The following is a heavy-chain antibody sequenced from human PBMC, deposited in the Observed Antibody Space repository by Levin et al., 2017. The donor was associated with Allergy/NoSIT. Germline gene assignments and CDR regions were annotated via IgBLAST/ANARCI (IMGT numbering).Heavy chain of an antibody. D-gene: IGHD1-1*01. V-gene: IGHV4-59*01. CDR1: GDSISNYF. Sequence: MASETLSLTCTVSGDSISNYFWSWIRQPPGKGLEWIGYIYYSGTTNYNPSLKSRVSISADTSKNQFSLNLSSVTAADTAVYYCARAHTWNNFQGRLDPWGQGILVTVSS. CDR2: IYYSGTT. CDR3: ARAHTWNNFQGRLDP. J-gene: IGHJ5*02.